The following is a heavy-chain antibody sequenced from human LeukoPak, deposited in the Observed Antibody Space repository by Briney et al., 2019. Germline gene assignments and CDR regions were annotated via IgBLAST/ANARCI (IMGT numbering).Heavy chain of an antibody. CDR1: GFTFSTYG. D-gene: IGHD2-2*01. CDR3: AAPGVPAATYYFDY. Sequence: GGSLRLSCAASGFTFSTYGMHWVRQAPGKGLEWVAFIRYDGSNKYYADSVKGRFTISRDNSKNTVYLQMNSLRAEDTAVYYCAAPGVPAATYYFDYWGQGTLVTVSS. J-gene: IGHJ4*02. V-gene: IGHV3-30*02. CDR2: IRYDGSNK.